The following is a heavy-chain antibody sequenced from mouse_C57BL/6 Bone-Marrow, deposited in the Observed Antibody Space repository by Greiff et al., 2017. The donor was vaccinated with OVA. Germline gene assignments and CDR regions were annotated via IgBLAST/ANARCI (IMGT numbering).Heavy chain of an antibody. V-gene: IGHV14-4*01. CDR1: GFNITDDY. Sequence: VQLQQSGAELVRPGASVKLSCTASGFNITDDYMHWVKQRPEQGLEWIGWIDPENGDTEYASKFQGKATITADTSSNTAYLQLSSLTSEDTAVYYCTTLYYDYDWFAYWGQGTLVTVSA. CDR3: TTLYYDYDWFAY. J-gene: IGHJ3*01. D-gene: IGHD2-4*01. CDR2: IDPENGDT.